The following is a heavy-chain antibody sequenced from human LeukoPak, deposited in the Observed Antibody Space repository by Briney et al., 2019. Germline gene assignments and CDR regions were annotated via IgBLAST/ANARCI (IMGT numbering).Heavy chain of an antibody. V-gene: IGHV1-18*01. CDR1: GYSFVLYG. Sequence: GASVKVSCKASGYSFVLYGISWVRQAPGQGPEWMGWISNYNGNTKYAQKFQGRVTMTTDTSTSTAYMELSRLRSDDTAVYYCARRYSSRATPFDYWGQGTLVTVSS. CDR3: ARRYSSRATPFDY. D-gene: IGHD6-13*01. J-gene: IGHJ4*02. CDR2: ISNYNGNT.